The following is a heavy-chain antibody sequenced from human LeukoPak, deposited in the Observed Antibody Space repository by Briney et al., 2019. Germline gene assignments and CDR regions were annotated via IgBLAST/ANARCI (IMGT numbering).Heavy chain of an antibody. CDR1: GFTVSSNY. V-gene: IGHV3-53*01. J-gene: IGHJ3*02. CDR2: IYSGGST. Sequence: GGSLRLSCAASGFTVSSNYMSWVRQAPGKGLEWVSVIYSGGSTYYVDSVKGRFTISRDNSKNTLYLQMNSLRVEDTGVYYCAREIYCSASSCTGGVFDIWGQGTMVTVSS. CDR3: AREIYCSASSCTGGVFDI. D-gene: IGHD2-15*01.